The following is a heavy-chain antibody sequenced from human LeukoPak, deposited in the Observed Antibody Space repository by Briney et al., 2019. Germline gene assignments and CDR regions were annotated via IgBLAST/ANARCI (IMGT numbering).Heavy chain of an antibody. J-gene: IGHJ4*01. CDR1: GFTFSSHW. V-gene: IGHV3-74*01. D-gene: IGHD7-27*01. CDR2: IDYEGGIT. Sequence: PGGSLRLSCVASGFTFSSHWMHWVRQVPGKGLVWVSRIDYEGGITDYADSVEGRFTISRDNARNTLYLQMSSLRVEDTAIYYCARNNWGIDYWGLGTLVTVPS. CDR3: ARNNWGIDY.